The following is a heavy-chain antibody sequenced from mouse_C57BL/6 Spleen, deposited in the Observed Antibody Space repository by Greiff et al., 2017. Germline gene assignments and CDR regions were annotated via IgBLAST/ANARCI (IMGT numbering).Heavy chain of an antibody. Sequence: QVQLKEPGAELVRPGSSVKLSCKASGYTFTSYWMDWVKQRPGQGLEWIGNIYPSDSETHYNQKFKDKATLTVDRSSSTAYMQLSSLTSEDSAVYYWAREGTTVVANYFDYWGQGTTLTVSS. V-gene: IGHV1-61*01. CDR3: AREGTTVVANYFDY. J-gene: IGHJ2*01. CDR2: IYPSDSET. CDR1: GYTFTSYW. D-gene: IGHD1-1*01.